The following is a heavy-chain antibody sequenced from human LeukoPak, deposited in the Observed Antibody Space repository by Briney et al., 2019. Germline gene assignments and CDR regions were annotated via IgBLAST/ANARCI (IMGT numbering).Heavy chain of an antibody. D-gene: IGHD3-10*01. CDR3: ARDRDYGSGIFDY. CDR2: INPSGGST. CDR1: GYTFISYY. Sequence: ASVKVSCKASGYTFISYYMHWVRRAPGQGLGWIGIINPSGGSTSYAQNFQGRVTMTRDTSTSTVYMELSSLRSEDTAVYYCARDRDYGSGIFDYWGQGTLVTVSS. V-gene: IGHV1-46*01. J-gene: IGHJ4*02.